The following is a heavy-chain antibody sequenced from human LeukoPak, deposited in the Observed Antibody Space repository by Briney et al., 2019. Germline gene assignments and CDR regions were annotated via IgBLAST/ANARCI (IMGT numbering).Heavy chain of an antibody. J-gene: IGHJ6*03. Sequence: SETLSLTCAVSGYSISSGYYWAWFRQPPGKGLEWIGRIYHSGSTYYNPSLKSRVTIPVDTSRNQFSLRLSSVTAADPALYYCARHQRGYYYYYYMDVWGKGTTVTVSS. CDR2: IYHSGST. V-gene: IGHV4-38-2*01. CDR3: ARHQRGYYYYYYMDV. CDR1: GYSISSGYY.